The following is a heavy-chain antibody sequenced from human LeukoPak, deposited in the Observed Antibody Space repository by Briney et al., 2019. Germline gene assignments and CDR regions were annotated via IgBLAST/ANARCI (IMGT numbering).Heavy chain of an antibody. D-gene: IGHD4-17*01. V-gene: IGHV3-66*01. CDR1: GFIVSSNY. Sequence: GGSLRLSCAASGFIVSSNYMSWVRQAPGKGLEWVSVIYSGGSTYYADSVKGRFTISRDNSKNTLYLQMNSLGAEDTAVYYCARDGYGDYVFDYWGQGTLVTVSS. CDR2: IYSGGST. CDR3: ARDGYGDYVFDY. J-gene: IGHJ4*02.